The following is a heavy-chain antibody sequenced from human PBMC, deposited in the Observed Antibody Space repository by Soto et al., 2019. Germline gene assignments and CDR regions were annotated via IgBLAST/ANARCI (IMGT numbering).Heavy chain of an antibody. CDR1: GFTFSNSA. CDR3: AATAWRP. D-gene: IGHD1-26*01. V-gene: IGHV3-23*01. CDR2: IGGSYGDT. Sequence: EMLLLESGVGLVQPGGSLRLSCAASGFTFSNSAMTWVRQAPGKGLEWVSSIGGSYGDTSYADSMKGRFTISRDNSQNTRYLQMTSLRAEDTAVYYCAATAWRPWGQGTRVTVSS. J-gene: IGHJ5*02.